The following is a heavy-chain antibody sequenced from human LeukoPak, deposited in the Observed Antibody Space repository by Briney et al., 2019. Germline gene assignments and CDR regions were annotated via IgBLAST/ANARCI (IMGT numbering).Heavy chain of an antibody. J-gene: IGHJ4*02. CDR3: ARVATYCSGGSCPYYFDY. V-gene: IGHV3-48*03. CDR1: GFTCSSYE. Sequence: GGSLRLXCAASGFTCSSYEMNWVRQAPGKGLESVSYISSSGSIIYYADSVKGRFTISRDNGKNSLYVQMKSLRAEDTAVYYCARVATYCSGGSCPYYFDYWGQGTLVTVSS. CDR2: ISSSGSII. D-gene: IGHD2-15*01.